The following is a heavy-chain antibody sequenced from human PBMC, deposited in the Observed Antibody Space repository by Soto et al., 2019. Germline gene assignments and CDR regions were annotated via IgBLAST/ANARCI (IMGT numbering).Heavy chain of an antibody. Sequence: QVQLVQSGAEVKKPGSSVKVSCKASGGTFSSYAISWVRQAPGQGLEWMGGIIPIFGTANYAQKFQGRVTITADESTSTAYIELSSLRSEDTAVYYCGGYANYYYGMDVWGKGTTVTVSS. J-gene: IGHJ6*04. CDR2: IIPIFGTA. CDR3: GGYANYYYGMDV. CDR1: GGTFSSYA. V-gene: IGHV1-69*12. D-gene: IGHD5-12*01.